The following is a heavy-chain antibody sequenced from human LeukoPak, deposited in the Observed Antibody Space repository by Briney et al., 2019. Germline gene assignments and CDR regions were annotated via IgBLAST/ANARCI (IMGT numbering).Heavy chain of an antibody. J-gene: IGHJ4*02. Sequence: GGSLRLSCAASGFTFSNAWMSWVRQAPGKGLEWVGRIKSKTDGGTTDYAAPVKGRFTISRDDSKNTLYLQMNSLKTEDTAVYYCTTEVGATFLFDYWGQGTLVTVSS. CDR1: GFTFSNAW. CDR3: TTEVGATFLFDY. CDR2: IKSKTDGGTT. V-gene: IGHV3-15*01. D-gene: IGHD1-26*01.